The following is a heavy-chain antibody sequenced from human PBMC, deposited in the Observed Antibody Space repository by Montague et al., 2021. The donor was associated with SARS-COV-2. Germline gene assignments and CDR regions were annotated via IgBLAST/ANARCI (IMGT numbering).Heavy chain of an antibody. Sequence: SLRLSCAASGFTFSSYAMSWVRQAPGKGLEWVSAISGSGGSTYYADSVKGRFTISRDNSKNTLYLQMNSLRAEDTAVYYCAKGSPDYITIFGVVIIDPIWFDPWGQGTLVTVSS. CDR2: ISGSGGST. D-gene: IGHD3-3*01. V-gene: IGHV3-23*01. CDR3: AKGSPDYITIFGVVIIDPIWFDP. J-gene: IGHJ5*02. CDR1: GFTFSSYA.